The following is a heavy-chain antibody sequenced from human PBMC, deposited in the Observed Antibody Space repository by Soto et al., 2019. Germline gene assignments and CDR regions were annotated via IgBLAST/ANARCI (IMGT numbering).Heavy chain of an antibody. CDR1: GFTFSSYE. CDR3: AIQVVVVPAGGMDV. J-gene: IGHJ6*02. Sequence: PGGSLRLSCAASGFTFSSYEMNWVRQAPGKGLEWVSYISSSGSTIYYADSVKGRFTISRDNAKNSLYLQMNSLRAEDTAVYYCAIQVVVVPAGGMDVWGQGTTVTVSS. V-gene: IGHV3-48*03. D-gene: IGHD2-2*01. CDR2: ISSSGSTI.